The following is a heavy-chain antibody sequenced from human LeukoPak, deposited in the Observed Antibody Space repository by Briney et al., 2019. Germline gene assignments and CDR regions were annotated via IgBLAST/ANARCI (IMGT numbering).Heavy chain of an antibody. Sequence: QAGGSLRLSCAASGFTFSRFWMSWVRQAPGKGLEWVANIKQDGSERYYVDSVKGRFTISRDNAKNSLHLQMNSLRAEDTAMYYCASASPAGDYWGQGTRVTASS. CDR3: ASASPAGDY. J-gene: IGHJ4*02. CDR2: IKQDGSER. CDR1: GFTFSRFW. D-gene: IGHD2-2*01. V-gene: IGHV3-7*01.